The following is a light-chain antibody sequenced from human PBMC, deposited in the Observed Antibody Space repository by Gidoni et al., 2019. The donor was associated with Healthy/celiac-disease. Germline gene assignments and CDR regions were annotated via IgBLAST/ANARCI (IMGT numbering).Light chain of an antibody. CDR1: QSISSY. Sequence: DIQMTQSPSSLSAYVGERVTITCRASQSISSYLNWYQQKPGKVPKLLIYAASSLQSGVPSRFSVSGSVTDFTLTISSLQPEDFATYYCQQSYSTPQCSFGQGTKLEIK. CDR2: AAS. CDR3: QQSYSTPQCS. J-gene: IGKJ2*04. V-gene: IGKV1-39*01.